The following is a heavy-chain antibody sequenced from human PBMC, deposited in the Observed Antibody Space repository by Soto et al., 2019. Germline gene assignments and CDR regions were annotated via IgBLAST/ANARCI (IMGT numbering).Heavy chain of an antibody. CDR1: GGSFSGYY. J-gene: IGHJ5*02. CDR3: ARERGVLLWFGEPWFDP. CDR2: INHSGST. D-gene: IGHD3-10*01. Sequence: PSETLSLTCAVYGGSFSGYYWSWIRQPPGKGLEWIGEINHSGSTNYNPSLKIRVTLLVDTSKNQFSLKLSSVTAADTAVYYCARERGVLLWFGEPWFDPWGQG. V-gene: IGHV4-34*01.